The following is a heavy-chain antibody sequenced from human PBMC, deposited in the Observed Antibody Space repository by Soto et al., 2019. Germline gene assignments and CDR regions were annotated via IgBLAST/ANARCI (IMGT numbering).Heavy chain of an antibody. Sequence: GGSLRLSCAASGFTFSSYAMSWVRQAPGKGLEWVSAISGSGGSTYYADSVKGRFTISRDNSKNTLYLQMNSLKTEDTAVYYCTCPGGINVLMVYDNWFDPWGQGTLVTVSS. CDR3: TCPGGINVLMVYDNWFDP. CDR2: ISGSGGST. V-gene: IGHV3-23*01. J-gene: IGHJ5*02. CDR1: GFTFSSYA. D-gene: IGHD2-8*01.